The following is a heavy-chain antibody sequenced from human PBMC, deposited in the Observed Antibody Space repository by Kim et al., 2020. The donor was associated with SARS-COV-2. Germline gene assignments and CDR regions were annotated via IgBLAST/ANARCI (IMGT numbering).Heavy chain of an antibody. CDR3: AGGDSSGSNGGYYFDY. D-gene: IGHD6-19*01. V-gene: IGHV4-59*09. J-gene: IGHJ4*02. Sequence: SLKSRVTISVDTSENQFALKLSSVTAADTAVYYCAGGDSSGSNGGYYFDYWGQGTLVTVSS.